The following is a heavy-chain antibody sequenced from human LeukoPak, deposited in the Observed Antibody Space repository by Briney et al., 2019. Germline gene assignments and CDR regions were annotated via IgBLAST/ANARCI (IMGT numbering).Heavy chain of an antibody. CDR1: GLTFNSHW. V-gene: IGHV3-7*01. D-gene: IGHD6-13*01. Sequence: GGSLRLSCVASGLTFNSHWMSWVRQAPGKGLEWVAYIKGDGSETYYVDSVKGRFTISGDNTRYSLYLQMNSLRPEDTAVYYCARGIAAPKYYFDYWGQGTLVTVSS. CDR2: IKGDGSET. CDR3: ARGIAAPKYYFDY. J-gene: IGHJ4*02.